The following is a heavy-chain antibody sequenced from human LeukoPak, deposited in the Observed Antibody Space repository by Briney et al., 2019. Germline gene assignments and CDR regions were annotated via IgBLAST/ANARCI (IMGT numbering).Heavy chain of an antibody. CDR1: GGSISSYY. V-gene: IGHV4-59*01. J-gene: IGHJ6*02. Sequence: PSETLSLTCTVSGGSISSYYWSWIRQPPGKGLEWIGYIYYSGSTNYNPSLKSRVTISVDTSKNQFSLKLSSVTAADTAVYYCARLSPRYCSSTSCRRDYYYGMDVWGQGTTVTVSS. D-gene: IGHD2-2*01. CDR3: ARLSPRYCSSTSCRRDYYYGMDV. CDR2: IYYSGST.